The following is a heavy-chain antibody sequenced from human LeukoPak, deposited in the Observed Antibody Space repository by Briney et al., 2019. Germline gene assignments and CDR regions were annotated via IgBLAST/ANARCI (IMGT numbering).Heavy chain of an antibody. D-gene: IGHD3-22*01. J-gene: IGHJ6*02. CDR2: INHSGST. V-gene: IGHV4-34*01. CDR3: ARGFYYDSSGYPMDV. CDR1: GGSFSGYY. Sequence: SETLSLTCAVYGGSFSGYYWSWIRQPPGKGLEWIGEINHSGSTNYNPSLKSRVTISVDTSKTQFSLKLSSVTAADTAVYYCARGFYYDSSGYPMDVWGQGTTVTVSS.